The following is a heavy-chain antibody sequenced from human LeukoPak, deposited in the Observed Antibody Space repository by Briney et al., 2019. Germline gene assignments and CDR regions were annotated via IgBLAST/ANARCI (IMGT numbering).Heavy chain of an antibody. J-gene: IGHJ4*02. V-gene: IGHV3-33*01. CDR1: GFTFSSYG. D-gene: IGHD5-12*01. CDR2: IWFDGNKK. CDR3: ARQVHSGYDATHFDS. Sequence: GGSLRLSCAASGFTFSSYGMHWVRQAPGKGLEWVALIWFDGNKKDYVDSVKGRFTISRDNSKKTLYLQMNSLRAEDTAVYYCARQVHSGYDATHFDSWGQGTLVTVSS.